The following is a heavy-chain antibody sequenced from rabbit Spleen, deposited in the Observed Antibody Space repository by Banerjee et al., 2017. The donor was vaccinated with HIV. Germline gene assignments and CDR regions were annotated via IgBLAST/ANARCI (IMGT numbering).Heavy chain of an antibody. D-gene: IGHD4-2*01. CDR2: IGISSGST. V-gene: IGHV1S40*01. J-gene: IGHJ4*01. CDR1: GFSFSGGGY. CDR3: ARDSGSRDGLDF. Sequence: QSLEESGGDLVKPGASLTLTCTASGFSFSGGGYMCWVRQAPGKGLELVGCIGISSGSTWYASWAKGRFTISKTSSTTVTLQMTSLTVADTASYFCARDSGSRDGLDFWGPGTLVTVS.